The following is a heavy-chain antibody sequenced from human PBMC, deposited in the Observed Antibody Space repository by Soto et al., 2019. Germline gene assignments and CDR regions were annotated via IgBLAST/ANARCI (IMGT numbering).Heavy chain of an antibody. D-gene: IGHD3-3*01. CDR3: ARDQGEIITIFGVAPAYGMDV. CDR2: INPNSGGT. J-gene: IGHJ6*02. V-gene: IGHV1-2*04. CDR1: GYTFTGYY. Sequence: GASVKVSCKASGYTFTGYYMHWVRQAPGQGLEWMGWINPNSGGTNYAQKFQGWVTMTRDTSISTAYMELSRLRSDDTAAYYCARDQGEIITIFGVAPAYGMDVWGQGTTVTVSS.